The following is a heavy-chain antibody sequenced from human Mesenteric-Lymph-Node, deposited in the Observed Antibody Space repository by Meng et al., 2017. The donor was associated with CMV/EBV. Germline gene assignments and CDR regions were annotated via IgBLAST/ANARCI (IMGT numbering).Heavy chain of an antibody. CDR2: VHHRGTT. D-gene: IGHD3-22*01. CDR3: ARRGNYDSDYSEY. J-gene: IGHJ4*02. Sequence: QLQVSGPGLVKSSETPSFSCIVSCDSISHSLYYCTWIRQPQGKGLEWIGSVHHRGTTYYNPSLKGRLTISVDTSENLFSLRLTTVTAADTATYYCARRGNYDSDYSEYWGQGTLVTVSS. V-gene: IGHV4-39*01. CDR1: CDSISHSLYY.